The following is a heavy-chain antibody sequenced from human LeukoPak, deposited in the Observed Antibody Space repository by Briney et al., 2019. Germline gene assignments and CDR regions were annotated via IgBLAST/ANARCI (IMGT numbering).Heavy chain of an antibody. CDR1: GGSISSYY. D-gene: IGHD1-14*01. V-gene: IGHV4-59*01. CDR2: IYYSGST. CDR3: AREVYYYFDY. Sequence: PSETLSLTCTVSGGSISSYYWSWIRQPPGKGLEWIGYIYYSGSTNYNPSLKSRVTIPVDTSKNQFSLKLSSVTAADTAVYYCAREVYYYFDYWGQGTLVTVSS. J-gene: IGHJ4*02.